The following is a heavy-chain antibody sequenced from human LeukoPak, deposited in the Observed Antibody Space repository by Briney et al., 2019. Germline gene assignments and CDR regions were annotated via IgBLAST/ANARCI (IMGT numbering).Heavy chain of an antibody. CDR1: GFTVINNY. CDR3: AMGATGEYCQF. Sequence: AGGSLRLSCAAPGFTVINNYLTWVRKAPGKGLEWVSDIYSVGRTHFADSVKGRFTISRDSSKNTLYLQMNSLRAEDTAVYYCAMGATGEYCQFWGQGTLVTVSS. D-gene: IGHD1-26*01. J-gene: IGHJ1*01. CDR2: IYSVGRT. V-gene: IGHV3-53*01.